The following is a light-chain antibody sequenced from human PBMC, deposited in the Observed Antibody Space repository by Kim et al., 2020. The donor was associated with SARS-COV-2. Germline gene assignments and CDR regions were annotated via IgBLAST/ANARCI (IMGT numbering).Light chain of an antibody. CDR3: QQYNSYRRT. V-gene: IGKV1-5*01. CDR2: DVS. J-gene: IGKJ1*01. CDR1: QSISTW. Sequence: ASVGDRVTITCRASQSISTWLAWYQQKPGKVPKLLIYDVSSLESGVPSRFSGSGSGTEFTLTISSLQPDDLATYYCQQYNSYRRTFGQGTKVDIK.